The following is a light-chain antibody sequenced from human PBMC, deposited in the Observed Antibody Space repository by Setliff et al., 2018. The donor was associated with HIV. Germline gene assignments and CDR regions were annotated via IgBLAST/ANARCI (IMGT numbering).Light chain of an antibody. J-gene: IGLJ1*01. CDR2: DVT. CDR1: SSDVGGYNF. V-gene: IGLV2-8*01. CDR3: SSYAGSNNV. Sequence: LTQPPSVSGSPGQSVTISCTGTSSDVGGYNFVSWYQQHPDKAPKLMIYDVTNRPSGVSNRFSGSKSGNTASLTVSGLQAEDEADYYCSSYAGSNNVFGTGTKVTVL.